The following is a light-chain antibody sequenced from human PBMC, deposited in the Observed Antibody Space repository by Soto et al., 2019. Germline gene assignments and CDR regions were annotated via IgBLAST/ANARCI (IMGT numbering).Light chain of an antibody. J-gene: IGKJ3*01. CDR1: QSLLHSNGYTY. Sequence: DIVMTQSPVSLPVTPGEPASISCRSSQSLLHSNGYTYWDWFVQKPGQSPKLLIYLGSNRASGVPDRCSASGSGTDFTLDISRVEAEDVGVYYCMQALQTPFTFGPGTKVAIK. CDR3: MQALQTPFT. CDR2: LGS. V-gene: IGKV2-28*01.